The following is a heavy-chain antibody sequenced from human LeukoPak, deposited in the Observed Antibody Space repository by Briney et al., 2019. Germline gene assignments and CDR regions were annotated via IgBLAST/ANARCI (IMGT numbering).Heavy chain of an antibody. J-gene: IGHJ4*02. V-gene: IGHV3-21*01. CDR2: ITSSSDI. D-gene: IGHD2/OR15-2a*01. CDR1: GFTFSTYS. Sequence: GGALRLSCAASGFTFSTYSMNWVRQAPGKGLVWVSAITSSSDIYYADSVKGRFTISRDNAKNSLYLQMNSLRAEDTAVYYCARSNLNDYWGQGTLVTVSS. CDR3: ARSNLNDY.